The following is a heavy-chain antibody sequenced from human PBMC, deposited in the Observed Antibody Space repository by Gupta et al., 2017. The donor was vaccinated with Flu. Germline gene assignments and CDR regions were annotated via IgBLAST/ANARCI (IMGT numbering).Heavy chain of an antibody. J-gene: IGHJ3*02. D-gene: IGHD4-17*01. CDR3: ARSSYGDYSGHDAFDI. V-gene: IGHV3-33*01. CDR2: IWNDGSKK. Sequence: QVQLVESGGGVVQPGRSLRLSCAASGFTFSNYGMHWVRQAPGKGLEWVAVIWNDGSKKYYLDAVKGRFTIPRDSSTNTLYVHMNSLTADDTAMYYCARSSYGDYSGHDAFDIWGQGTMVIVSS. CDR1: GFTFSNYG.